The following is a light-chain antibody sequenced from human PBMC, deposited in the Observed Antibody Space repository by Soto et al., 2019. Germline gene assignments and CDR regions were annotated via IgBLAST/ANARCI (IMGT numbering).Light chain of an antibody. CDR1: QSVSSSY. Sequence: EIVLTQSPGTLSLSPGERATLSCRASQSVSSSYLAWYQQRPGQAPRLLIYGASNRATGIPARFSGSGPGTDFTLTISSLEPEDFAVYYCQQRSNWHEITFGQGTRLEI. V-gene: IGKV3D-11*02. J-gene: IGKJ5*01. CDR3: QQRSNWHEIT. CDR2: GAS.